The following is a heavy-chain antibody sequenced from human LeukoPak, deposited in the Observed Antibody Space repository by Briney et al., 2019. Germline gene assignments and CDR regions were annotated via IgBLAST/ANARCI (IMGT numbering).Heavy chain of an antibody. D-gene: IGHD3-10*01. CDR1: GFTFSSYW. CDR3: AREGDLYGSGSPDY. V-gene: IGHV3-7*01. CDR2: IKQDGSEK. J-gene: IGHJ4*02. Sequence: GGSLRLSCAASGFTFSSYWMSWVRQAPGKGLEWVANIKQDGSEKYYVDSVKGRFTISRDNAKNSLYLQMNSLRAEDTAVYYCAREGDLYGSGSPDYWGQGTLVTVSS.